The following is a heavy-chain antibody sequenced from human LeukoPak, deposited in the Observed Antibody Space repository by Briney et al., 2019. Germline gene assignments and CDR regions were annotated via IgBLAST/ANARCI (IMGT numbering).Heavy chain of an antibody. V-gene: IGHV1-69*05. D-gene: IGHD3-9*01. CDR2: IIPIFGTA. Sequence: SVKVSCKASGGTFSSYAINWVRQAPGQGLEWMGGIIPIFGTANYAQKFQGRVTMTTDTSTSTAYMELRSLRSDDTAVYYCARTPDILTDPLDYWGQGTLVTVSS. J-gene: IGHJ4*02. CDR1: GGTFSSYA. CDR3: ARTPDILTDPLDY.